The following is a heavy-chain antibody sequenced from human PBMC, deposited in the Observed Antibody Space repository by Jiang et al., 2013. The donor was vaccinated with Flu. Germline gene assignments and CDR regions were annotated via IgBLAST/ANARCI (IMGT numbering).Heavy chain of an antibody. CDR3: ARARLSGWLLLLDI. V-gene: IGHV4-59*01. J-gene: IGHJ3*02. CDR1: GGSISSDY. Sequence: PGLVKPSETLSLTCTVSGGSISSDYWSWIRQPPGRDWSGLGISITVGASITTPPLKSRVTISVDTSKNQFSLKLSSVTAADTAVYYCARARLSGWLLLLDIWGQGTMVTVSS. CDR2: SITVGAS. D-gene: IGHD3-22*01.